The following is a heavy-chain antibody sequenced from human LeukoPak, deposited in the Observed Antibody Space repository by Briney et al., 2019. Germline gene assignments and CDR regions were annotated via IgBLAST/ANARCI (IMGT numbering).Heavy chain of an antibody. J-gene: IGHJ4*02. CDR1: GFTFSNAW. V-gene: IGHV3-33*08. CDR2: IWSDGSKK. D-gene: IGHD3-22*01. Sequence: PGGSLRLSCAASGFTFSNAWMNWVRQAPGQGLEWVAVIWSDGSKKYHADSVKGRFTISRDNTKNMLYLQMNSLRAEDTAIYYCVRVGTDSIGSYPDYWGQGTLVTVTS. CDR3: VRVGTDSIGSYPDY.